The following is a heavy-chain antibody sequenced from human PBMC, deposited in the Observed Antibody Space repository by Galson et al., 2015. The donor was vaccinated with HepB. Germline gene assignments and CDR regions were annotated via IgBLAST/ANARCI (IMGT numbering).Heavy chain of an antibody. D-gene: IGHD1-1*01. CDR3: ARHCGDDDDGADY. CDR2: IYPLDSDT. Sequence: QAGAEVTRPGASLPISCKGSGCSFTPSGIGWVRHVPGRCLEWIGIIYPLDSDTSYTPSFQGKVTFSADKSISTAYLQWSSLTASDTSMYYSARHCGDDDDGADYWGQGTLVTVSS. CDR1: GCSFTPSG. V-gene: IGHV5-51*01. J-gene: IGHJ4*02.